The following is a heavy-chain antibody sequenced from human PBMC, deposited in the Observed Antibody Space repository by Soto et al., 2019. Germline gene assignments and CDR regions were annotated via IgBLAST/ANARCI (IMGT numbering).Heavy chain of an antibody. J-gene: IGHJ4*02. CDR1: GFSLSTSGVG. V-gene: IGHV2-5*01. CDR3: AHFLFNRIFTYFDY. Sequence: SGPTLRNPTQTLTLTCAFSGFSLSTSGVGVGWVRQPPGKALERLGIIYWNDDHRYSPSLRSRLIITKDTSKNQVVLTMTNMDPVDTATYYCAHFLFNRIFTYFDYWGQGPLVTL. CDR2: IYWNDDH. D-gene: IGHD3-3*01.